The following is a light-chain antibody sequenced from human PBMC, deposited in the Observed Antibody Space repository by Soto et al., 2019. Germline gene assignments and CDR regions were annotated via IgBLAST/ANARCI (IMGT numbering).Light chain of an antibody. V-gene: IGKV3-20*01. CDR2: GAT. CDR3: QQYGSSPLT. Sequence: EIGLTQSPATLSLSPGERATLSCRASQSVSSSYLAWYQQKPGQPPRLLIYGATSRATGIPDRFSGSGSGTDFSLTISRLEPEDFAVYYCQQYGSSPLTLEPGTKVDI. CDR1: QSVSSSY. J-gene: IGKJ3*01.